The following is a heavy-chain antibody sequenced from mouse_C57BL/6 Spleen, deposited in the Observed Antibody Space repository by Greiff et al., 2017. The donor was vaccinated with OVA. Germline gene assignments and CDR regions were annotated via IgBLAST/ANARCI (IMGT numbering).Heavy chain of an antibody. CDR1: GYTFTTYP. Sequence: VKLVESGAELVKPGASVKMSCKASGYTFTTYPIEWMKQNHGKSLEWIGNFHPYNDDTKYNEKFKGKATLTVEKSSSTVYLELSRLTSDDSAVYYCARRSYDYDWFAYWGQGTLVTVSA. D-gene: IGHD2-4*01. CDR3: ARRSYDYDWFAY. J-gene: IGHJ3*01. V-gene: IGHV1-47*01. CDR2: FHPYNDDT.